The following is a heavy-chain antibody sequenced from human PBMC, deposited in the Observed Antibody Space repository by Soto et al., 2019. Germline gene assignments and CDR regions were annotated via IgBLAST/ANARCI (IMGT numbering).Heavy chain of an antibody. CDR2: ISYDGSNK. Sequence: QVQLVESGGGVVQPGRSLRLSCAASGFTFSSYSMHWVRQAPGKGLEWVAVISYDGSNKYYADSVKGRFTISRDNSKNTLYLQMNSLRAEDTAVYYCAKHHTEDDFDIWGQGTMVTVSS. CDR3: AKHHTEDDFDI. D-gene: IGHD4-17*01. CDR1: GFTFSSYS. J-gene: IGHJ3*02. V-gene: IGHV3-30*18.